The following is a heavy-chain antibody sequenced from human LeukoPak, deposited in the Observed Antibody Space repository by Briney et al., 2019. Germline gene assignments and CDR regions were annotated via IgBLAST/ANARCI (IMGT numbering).Heavy chain of an antibody. CDR2: IKQDGSEK. CDR3: ARDAEVGGTCYPGYYGMDV. J-gene: IGHJ6*02. V-gene: IGHV3-7*01. CDR1: GFTFSSYW. Sequence: PGGSLRLSCAASGFTFSSYWMNWVRQAPGKGLEWVANIKQDGSEKYYVDSVKGRFTISRDNANNSLYLQMNSLRAEDTAVYYCARDAEVGGTCYPGYYGMDVWGQGTTVTVSS. D-gene: IGHD2-15*01.